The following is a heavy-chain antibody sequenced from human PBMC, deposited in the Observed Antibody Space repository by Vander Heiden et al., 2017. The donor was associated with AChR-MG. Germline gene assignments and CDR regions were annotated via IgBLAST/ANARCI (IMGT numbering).Heavy chain of an antibody. CDR3: ARGYNYDYYYYYMDV. CDR1: GFTVSSNY. CDR2: IYSGGST. D-gene: IGHD1-20*01. Sequence: EVQLVESGGGLIQPGGSLRLSCAASGFTVSSNYMSWVRQAPGKGLEWVSVIYSGGSTYYADSVKGRFTISRDNSKNTLYLQMNSLRAEDTAVYYCARGYNYDYYYYYMDVWGKGTTVTVSS. J-gene: IGHJ6*03. V-gene: IGHV3-53*01.